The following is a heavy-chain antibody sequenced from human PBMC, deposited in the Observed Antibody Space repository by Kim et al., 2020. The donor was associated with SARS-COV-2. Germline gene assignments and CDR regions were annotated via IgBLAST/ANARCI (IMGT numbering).Heavy chain of an antibody. V-gene: IGHV4-38-2*02. CDR2: LHHSGST. CDR1: GDSIRNGHY. D-gene: IGHD1-26*01. J-gene: IGHJ5*02. Sequence: SETLSLTCTVSGDSIRNGHYWCWCRQPPGQRLEWIGVLHHSGSTYDTPSFEGRITMSRDTSRNQFSLKMTSVTAADTAMYYCARVKVHMGPVELGSWGEG. CDR3: ARVKVHMGPVELGS.